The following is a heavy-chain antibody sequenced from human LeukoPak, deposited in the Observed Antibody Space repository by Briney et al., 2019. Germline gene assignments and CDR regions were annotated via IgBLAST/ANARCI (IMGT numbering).Heavy chain of an antibody. CDR1: GGSFTGLY. CDR2: INHSGST. J-gene: IGHJ1*01. D-gene: IGHD6-13*01. CDR3: LVAAAALGSQH. Sequence: SETLSLTCAVNGGSFTGLYWNWIRQPPGKGLGWIGEINHSGSTSYNPSLKSRATISVDTSRNQFSLKLSSMTAADTAVYYCLVAAAALGSQHWGQGTLVTVSS. V-gene: IGHV4-34*01.